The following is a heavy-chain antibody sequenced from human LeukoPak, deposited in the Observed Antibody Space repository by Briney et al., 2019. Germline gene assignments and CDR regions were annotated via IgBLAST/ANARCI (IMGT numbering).Heavy chain of an antibody. D-gene: IGHD6-13*01. CDR2: IYRSGST. J-gene: IGHJ4*02. CDR1: GDSISNNYW. Sequence: PSGTLSLTCAVSGDSISNNYWWRWVRQFPGKGLEWIGEIYRSGSTNYNPSLKSRVTISVDTSKNQFSLKLSSVTAADTAVYYCARLGRGAALGWGQGTLVTVSS. CDR3: ARLGRGAALG. V-gene: IGHV4-4*02.